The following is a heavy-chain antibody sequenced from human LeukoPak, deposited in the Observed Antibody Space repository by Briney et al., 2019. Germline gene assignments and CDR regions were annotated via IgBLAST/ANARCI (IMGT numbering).Heavy chain of an antibody. Sequence: SETLSLTCAVYGGSFSGYYWGWIRQPPGKGLQWIGEITHNGYTNYNPALKSRVTISIDTSNNEFSLKVSSVTAADMAIYYCAASGGPINWFDPWGQGTLVTVSS. CDR1: GGSFSGYY. J-gene: IGHJ5*02. D-gene: IGHD3-10*01. CDR3: AASGGPINWFDP. CDR2: ITHNGYT. V-gene: IGHV4-34*01.